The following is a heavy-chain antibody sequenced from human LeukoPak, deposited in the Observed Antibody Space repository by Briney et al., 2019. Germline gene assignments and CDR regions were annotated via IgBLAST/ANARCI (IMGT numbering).Heavy chain of an antibody. J-gene: IGHJ3*02. CDR3: ARSPGGGFDI. CDR2: IYYSGTT. Sequence: PSETLSFTCTVSGGSITNFYGGWIRQSPGKGLELIGYIYYSGTTNYSPSLKSRVSISVDTSKKQFSLKLSSVTAADTAVYYCARSPGGGFDIWGQGTMVTVSS. D-gene: IGHD2-15*01. V-gene: IGHV4-59*01. CDR1: GGSITNFY.